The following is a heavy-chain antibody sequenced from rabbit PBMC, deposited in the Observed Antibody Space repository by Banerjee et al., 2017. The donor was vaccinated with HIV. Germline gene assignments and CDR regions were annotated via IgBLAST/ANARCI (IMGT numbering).Heavy chain of an antibody. CDR1: GFDFSSYG. J-gene: IGHJ3*01. D-gene: IGHD4-1*01. Sequence: QAQLVESGGGLVPPGGSLQLSCKASGFDFSSYGVSWVRQAPGKGLEWIGYIDPAFGITCSTNWVNGRYSTSSHNAQNTLFLPLNSLTAADTATYFGMREVAARIGLWGQGTLVTVS. V-gene: IGHV1S47*01. CDR2: IDPAFGIT. CDR3: MREVAARIGL.